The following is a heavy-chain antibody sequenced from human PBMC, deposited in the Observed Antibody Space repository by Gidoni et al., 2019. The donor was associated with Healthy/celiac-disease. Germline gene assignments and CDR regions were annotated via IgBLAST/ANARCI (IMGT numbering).Heavy chain of an antibody. J-gene: IGHJ5*02. V-gene: IGHV5-10-1*03. Sequence: VQLVQSEAEVKKPGESLRTSCKGAGYSLTSYLISWVGKMPGKGLEWMGRIDPSYSYTNYSPSFHGHVTIAADKSISTAYLQWSILKASDTGMYYCARSHNWFDPWGQGTLVTVSS. CDR2: IDPSYSYT. CDR1: GYSLTSYL. CDR3: ARSHNWFDP.